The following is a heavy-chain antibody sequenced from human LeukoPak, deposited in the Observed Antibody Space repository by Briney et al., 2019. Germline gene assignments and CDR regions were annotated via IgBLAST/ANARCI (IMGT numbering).Heavy chain of an antibody. Sequence: ASVKVSCKASGYTFTNYGFSWVRQAPGQGLEWMGWISTYNGNTNYAQKLQNRVTMTTDTSTSTAYLELRSLRSDDTAVYYCARDLRVYGMDVWGQGTTVTVSS. CDR2: ISTYNGNT. V-gene: IGHV1-18*01. D-gene: IGHD3-10*01. CDR3: ARDLRVYGMDV. J-gene: IGHJ6*02. CDR1: GYTFTNYG.